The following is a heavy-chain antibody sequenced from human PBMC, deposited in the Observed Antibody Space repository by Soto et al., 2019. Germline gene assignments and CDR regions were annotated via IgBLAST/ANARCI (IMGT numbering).Heavy chain of an antibody. Sequence: GASVKVSCKASGYTFTSYGISWVRQAPGQGLEWMGWISAYNGNTNYAQKLQGRVTMTTDTSTSTAYMELRSLRSDDTAVYYCARDRVVRGSFYYYYGMDVWGQGTTVTV. CDR2: ISAYNGNT. J-gene: IGHJ6*02. CDR3: ARDRVVRGSFYYYYGMDV. CDR1: GYTFTSYG. D-gene: IGHD3-10*01. V-gene: IGHV1-18*04.